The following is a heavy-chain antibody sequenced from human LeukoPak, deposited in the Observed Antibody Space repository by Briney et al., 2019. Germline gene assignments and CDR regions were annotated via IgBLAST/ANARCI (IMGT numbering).Heavy chain of an antibody. CDR2: IYYSGST. Sequence: SETLSLTCTVSGGSISSSSYYWGWVRQPPGKGLEWIGSIYYSGSTYYNPSLKSRVTISVDASKDQFSLKLSSVTAADTAVYYCASQSSGYDYVWGSYRYTPANWFDPWGQGTLVTVSS. D-gene: IGHD3-16*02. J-gene: IGHJ5*02. CDR1: GGSISSSSYY. V-gene: IGHV4-39*01. CDR3: ASQSSGYDYVWGSYRYTPANWFDP.